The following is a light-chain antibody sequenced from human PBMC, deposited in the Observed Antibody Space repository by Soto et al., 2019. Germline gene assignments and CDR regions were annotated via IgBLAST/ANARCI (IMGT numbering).Light chain of an antibody. CDR2: DVS. CDR3: SSYTSSSPWYV. Sequence: QSALTQPASVSGSPGQSITISCTGTSSDVGGYNYVSWYQQHPGKAPKLMIYDVSNRPSGVSNRFSGSKSGNTASLTISGLQAEDEADYYCSSYTSSSPWYVFGTATNLTVL. V-gene: IGLV2-14*01. J-gene: IGLJ1*01. CDR1: SSDVGGYNY.